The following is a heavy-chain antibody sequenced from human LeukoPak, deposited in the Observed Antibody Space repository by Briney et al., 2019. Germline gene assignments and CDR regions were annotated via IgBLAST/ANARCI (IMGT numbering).Heavy chain of an antibody. CDR3: ARQSTHRCGGGSCYKSDY. J-gene: IGHJ4*02. CDR1: GGSISSYY. Sequence: SETLSLTCTVSGGSISSYYWSWIRQPPGKGLEWIGYIYYSGSTNYNPSLKSRVTISVDTSKNQFSLKLSSVTAADTAVYYCARQSTHRCGGGSCYKSDYWGQGTLVTVSS. D-gene: IGHD2-15*01. V-gene: IGHV4-59*08. CDR2: IYYSGST.